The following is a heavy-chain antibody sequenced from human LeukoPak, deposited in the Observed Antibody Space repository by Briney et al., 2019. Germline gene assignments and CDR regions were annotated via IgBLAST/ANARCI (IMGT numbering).Heavy chain of an antibody. J-gene: IGHJ4*02. CDR2: IYYSGST. D-gene: IGHD3-10*02. V-gene: IGHV4-59*08. CDR3: ARQGYYVGEFDY. Sequence: PSETLSLTCTVSGGSISSYYWSWIRQPPGKGLEWIGYIYYSGSTNYNPSLKSRVTISVDTSKNQFSLKLSSVTAADTAVYYCARQGYYVGEFDYRGQGTLVTVSS. CDR1: GGSISSYY.